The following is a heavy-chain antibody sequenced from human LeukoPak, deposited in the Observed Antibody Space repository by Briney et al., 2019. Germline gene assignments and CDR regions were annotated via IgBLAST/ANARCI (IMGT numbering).Heavy chain of an antibody. CDR2: IDPNSGGT. V-gene: IGHV1-2*02. D-gene: IGHD6-13*01. J-gene: IGHJ6*03. Sequence: ASVKVSCKASGYTFTSYGVSWVRQAPGQGLEWMGWIDPNSGGTNYAQKFQGRVTMTRDTSISTAYMELSRLRSDDTAVYYCARGLGIAAAGDYYYYYMDVWGKGTTATVSS. CDR1: GYTFTSYG. CDR3: ARGLGIAAAGDYYYYYMDV.